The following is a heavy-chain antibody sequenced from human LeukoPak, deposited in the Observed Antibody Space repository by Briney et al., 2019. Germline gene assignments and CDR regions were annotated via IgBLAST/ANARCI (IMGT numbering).Heavy chain of an antibody. CDR3: VKGGWLDD. Sequence: GGSLRLSCAASGFIFSGYEMNWVRQAPGKGLQWVSWISTGGSTIYYADSVKGRFTVSRDNAKNPLSLQMNSLRAEDTAVYYCVKGGWLDDWGQGTLVTVSS. V-gene: IGHV3-48*03. CDR2: ISTGGSTI. CDR1: GFIFSGYE. D-gene: IGHD6-19*01. J-gene: IGHJ4*02.